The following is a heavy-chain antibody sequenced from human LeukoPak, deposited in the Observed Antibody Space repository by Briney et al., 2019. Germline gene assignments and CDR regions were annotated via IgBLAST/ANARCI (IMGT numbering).Heavy chain of an antibody. D-gene: IGHD6-13*01. Sequence: ASVKVSCKASGYTFIGYYIHWVRQAPGQGLEWVGWLNPNTGGANYAQKFQGRVTVTRDTSISTAYMDLRRLRSDDTAIYYCATSGITAADFQLDHWGQGTLVTVSS. J-gene: IGHJ4*02. CDR3: ATSGITAADFQLDH. CDR2: LNPNTGGA. V-gene: IGHV1-2*02. CDR1: GYTFIGYY.